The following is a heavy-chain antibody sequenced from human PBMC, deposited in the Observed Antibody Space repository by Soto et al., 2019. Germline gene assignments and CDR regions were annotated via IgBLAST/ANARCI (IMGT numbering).Heavy chain of an antibody. CDR1: GYTLTELS. Sequence: QVQLVQSGAEVKKPGASVKVSCKVSGYTLTELSMHWVRQAPGKGLEWMGGFDPEDGETIYAQKFQGRVTMTEETSTDTAYLDLSSLRSEDTDVYYCAITNDFWSGYEGHYGMDVWGQGTTVTVSS. J-gene: IGHJ6*02. CDR2: FDPEDGET. CDR3: AITNDFWSGYEGHYGMDV. V-gene: IGHV1-24*01. D-gene: IGHD3-3*01.